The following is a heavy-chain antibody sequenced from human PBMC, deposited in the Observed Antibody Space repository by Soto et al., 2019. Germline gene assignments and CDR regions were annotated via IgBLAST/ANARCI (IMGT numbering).Heavy chain of an antibody. J-gene: IGHJ4*02. CDR2: IDPSDSYT. D-gene: IGHD6-19*01. CDR1: GYSFTSYW. Sequence: PGESLKISCKGSGYSFTSYWTSWVRQMPGKGLEWMGRIDPSDSYTNYSPSFQGHVTISADKSISTAYLQWSSLKASDTAMYYCATIPSSGVDYWGQGTLVTVSS. CDR3: ATIPSSGVDY. V-gene: IGHV5-10-1*01.